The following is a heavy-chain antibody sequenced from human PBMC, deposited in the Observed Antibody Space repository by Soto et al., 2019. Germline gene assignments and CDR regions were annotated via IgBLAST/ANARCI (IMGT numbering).Heavy chain of an antibody. D-gene: IGHD3-9*01. Sequence: ASVKVSCKASGYTFTSYAMHWVRQAPGQRLEWMGWINAGNGNTKYSQKFQGRVTITRDTSASTAYMELSSLRSEDTAVYYCARNLMDYDILTGYSMAYYFDYWG. CDR1: GYTFTSYA. J-gene: IGHJ4*01. V-gene: IGHV1-3*01. CDR3: ARNLMDYDILTGYSMAYYFDY. CDR2: INAGNGNT.